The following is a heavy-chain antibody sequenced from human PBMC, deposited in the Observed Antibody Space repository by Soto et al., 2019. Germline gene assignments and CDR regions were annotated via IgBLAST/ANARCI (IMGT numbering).Heavy chain of an antibody. CDR1: GGTISSYY. Sequence: WETLSLTCTVSGGTISSYYWSWIRQPAGKGLEWIGRIYTSGSTNYNPSLKSRVTMSVDTSKNQFSLKLSSVTAADTAVYFCARDHGLLWFGDLWGKGTLVTVYS. J-gene: IGHJ4*02. D-gene: IGHD3-10*01. CDR3: ARDHGLLWFGDL. CDR2: IYTSGST. V-gene: IGHV4-4*07.